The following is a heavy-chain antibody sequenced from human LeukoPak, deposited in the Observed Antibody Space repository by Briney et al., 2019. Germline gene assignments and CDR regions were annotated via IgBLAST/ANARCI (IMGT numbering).Heavy chain of an antibody. CDR3: AREIRSTVTTLYFDY. CDR2: IYYSGST. J-gene: IGHJ4*02. Sequence: SETLSLTCTVSGGSISSGDYYWSWIRQPPGKGLEWIGYIYYSGSTYYNPSLKSRVTISVDTSKNQFSLKLSSVTAADTAVYYCAREIRSTVTTLYFDYWGQGTLVTVSS. CDR1: GGSISSGDYY. V-gene: IGHV4-30-4*08. D-gene: IGHD4-11*01.